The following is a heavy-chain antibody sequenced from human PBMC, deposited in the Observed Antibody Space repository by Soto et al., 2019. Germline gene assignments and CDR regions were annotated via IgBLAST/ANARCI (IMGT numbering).Heavy chain of an antibody. CDR3: ARTDRDFYGLDV. Sequence: EVQLVESGGGLVQPGGSLSLSCEASGFTFRNYDIHWVRQGTGKGPEWVSGISAAGDPDYADSVEGGFTVSSENAQNSFFLQMNSLRVGDTAVYYCARTDRDFYGLDVWGQGTTVIVS. CDR2: ISAAGDP. CDR1: GFTFRNYD. V-gene: IGHV3-13*05. J-gene: IGHJ6*02.